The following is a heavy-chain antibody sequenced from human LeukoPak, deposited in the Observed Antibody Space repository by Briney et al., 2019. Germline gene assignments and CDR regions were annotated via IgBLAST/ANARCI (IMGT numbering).Heavy chain of an antibody. CDR3: AREHCSGGSCFFDY. D-gene: IGHD2-15*01. Sequence: GGSLRLSCAASGFTFSSYSMNWVRQAPGKGLEWVSSISSSSSYIYYADSVKGRFTISRDNSKNTLYLQMNSLRAEDTAVYYCAREHCSGGSCFFDYWGQGTLVTVSS. V-gene: IGHV3-21*01. J-gene: IGHJ4*02. CDR2: ISSSSSYI. CDR1: GFTFSSYS.